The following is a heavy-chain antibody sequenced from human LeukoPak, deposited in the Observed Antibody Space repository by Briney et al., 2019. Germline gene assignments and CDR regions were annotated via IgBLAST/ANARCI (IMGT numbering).Heavy chain of an antibody. J-gene: IGHJ4*02. V-gene: IGHV3-66*01. CDR2: IYSDGSK. D-gene: IGHD4-11*01. Sequence: GGSLRLSCAASGFTFSSYSMNWVRQAPGKGLEWVSIIYSDGSKYYADSVKDRFTISRDNSKNMLYLQMNSLRAEDTAVYYCARVPYDYTFDYWGQGTLVTVSS. CDR3: ARVPYDYTFDY. CDR1: GFTFSSYS.